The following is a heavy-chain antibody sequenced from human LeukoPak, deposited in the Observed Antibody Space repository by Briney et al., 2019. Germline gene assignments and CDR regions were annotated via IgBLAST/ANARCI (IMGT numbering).Heavy chain of an antibody. CDR2: INHSGST. CDR1: GGSISSSNW. J-gene: IGHJ4*02. D-gene: IGHD1-26*01. Sequence: SETLSLTCAVSGGSISSSNWWSWIRQPPGKGLEWIGEINHSGSTNYNPSLKSRVTISVDTSKNQFSLNLSSVTASDTAVYYCAGERGPYYHYFDYWGQGTLVTVSS. CDR3: AGERGPYYHYFDY. V-gene: IGHV4-4*02.